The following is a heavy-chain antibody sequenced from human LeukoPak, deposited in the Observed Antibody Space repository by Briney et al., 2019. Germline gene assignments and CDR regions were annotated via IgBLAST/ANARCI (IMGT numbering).Heavy chain of an antibody. CDR3: AKDLGYCSSFSCPFDY. J-gene: IGHJ4*02. CDR1: GGSVTSRRDY. V-gene: IGHV4-39*07. CDR2: ISSNGNT. Sequence: SETLSLTCSVSGGSVTSRRDYWNWVRQTPGKTLEWIGAISSNGNTFYNRSLKTRATLAIDPSKNQVSLRVTSVTAADTAVYYCAKDLGYCSSFSCPFDYWGQGTLVTVSS. D-gene: IGHD2-2*01.